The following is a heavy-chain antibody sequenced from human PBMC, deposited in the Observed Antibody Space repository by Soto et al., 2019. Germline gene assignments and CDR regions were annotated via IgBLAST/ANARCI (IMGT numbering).Heavy chain of an antibody. Sequence: ASVKVSCKASGYTFTSYDINWVRQATGQGLEWMGWMNPNSGNTGYAQKFQGRVTMTRNTSISTAYMELSSLRSEDTAVYYCARASDYCDYEVRAFDIWGQGTMVTVSS. CDR1: GYTFTSYD. V-gene: IGHV1-8*01. CDR2: MNPNSGNT. J-gene: IGHJ3*02. D-gene: IGHD4-17*01. CDR3: ARASDYCDYEVRAFDI.